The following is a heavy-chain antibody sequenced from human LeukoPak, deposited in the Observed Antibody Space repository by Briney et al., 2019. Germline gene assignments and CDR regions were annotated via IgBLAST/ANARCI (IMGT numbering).Heavy chain of an antibody. J-gene: IGHJ4*02. D-gene: IGHD3-10*01. CDR1: GFTFSTYA. V-gene: IGHV3-30*18. CDR2: ISYDGSNK. CDR3: AKDSGSYYTYFDY. Sequence: PGGSLRLSCADSGFTFSTYAMGWVRQAPGKGLEWVAVISYDGSNKYYADSVKGRFTISRDNSKNTLYLQMNSLRAEDTAVYYCAKDSGSYYTYFDYWGQGTLVTVSS.